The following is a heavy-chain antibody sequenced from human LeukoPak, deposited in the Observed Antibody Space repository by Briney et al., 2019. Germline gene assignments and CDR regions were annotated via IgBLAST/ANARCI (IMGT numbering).Heavy chain of an antibody. Sequence: SVKVSCKASGGTFSSYAISWVRQAPGQGLEWMGGIIPIFGTANYAQKFQGRVTITADESTSTAYMELSRLRSEDTAVYYCASLEDYSTPPGFDPWGQGTLVTVSS. D-gene: IGHD4-11*01. CDR1: GGTFSSYA. CDR3: ASLEDYSTPPGFDP. V-gene: IGHV1-69*13. CDR2: IIPIFGTA. J-gene: IGHJ5*02.